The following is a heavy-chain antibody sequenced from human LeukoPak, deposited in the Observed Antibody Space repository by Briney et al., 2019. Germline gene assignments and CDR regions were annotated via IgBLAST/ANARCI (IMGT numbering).Heavy chain of an antibody. V-gene: IGHV4-34*01. CDR1: GGSFSGYY. J-gene: IGHJ4*02. Sequence: PSETLSLTCAVYGGSFSGYYWSWIRQPPGKGLEWIGEINHSGSTNYNPSLKSRVTISVDTSKNQFSLKLSSVTAADTVVYYCARDKDSSGWYGNWGQGTLVTVSS. D-gene: IGHD6-19*01. CDR2: INHSGST. CDR3: ARDKDSSGWYGN.